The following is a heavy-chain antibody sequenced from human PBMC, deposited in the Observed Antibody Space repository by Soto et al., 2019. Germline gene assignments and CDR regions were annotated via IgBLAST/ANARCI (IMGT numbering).Heavy chain of an antibody. CDR1: GGSISSYY. V-gene: IGHV4-59*01. CDR3: ARRGGYDILTGYYVPWFDP. Sequence: SETLSLTCTVSGGSISSYYWSWIRQPPGKGLEWIGYIYYSGSTNYNPSLKSRVTISVDTSKNQFSLKLSSVTAADTAVYYCARRGGYDILTGYYVPWFDPWGQGTLVTVSS. CDR2: IYYSGST. J-gene: IGHJ5*02. D-gene: IGHD3-9*01.